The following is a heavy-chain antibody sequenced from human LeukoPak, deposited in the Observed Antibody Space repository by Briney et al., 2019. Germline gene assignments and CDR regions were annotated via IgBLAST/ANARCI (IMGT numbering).Heavy chain of an antibody. CDR3: TRQTFLRGGWFDR. D-gene: IGHD5-12*01. Sequence: GGSLRLSCAASGFTFSGSAMHWVRQASGKGLEWVGRIRSKANSYATAYAASVKGRFTISRDDSKNTAYLQMNSLKTEDTAVYYCTRQTFLRGGWFDRWGQGTLVTVSS. J-gene: IGHJ5*02. CDR2: IRSKANSYAT. CDR1: GFTFSGSA. V-gene: IGHV3-73*01.